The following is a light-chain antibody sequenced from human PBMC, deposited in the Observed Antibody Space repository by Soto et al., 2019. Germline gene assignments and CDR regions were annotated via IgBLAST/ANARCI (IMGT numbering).Light chain of an antibody. CDR3: NSYAGSNSFV. CDR2: EAS. J-gene: IGLJ1*01. V-gene: IGLV2-18*02. Sequence: QSVLTQPPSVSGSRGQSVSISCSGTSTDFVTYNRVSWYQQPPGTAPKLIVYEASNRPSGVPDRFSVSKSGNTASLTVSGLQTEDEADYYCNSYAGSNSFVFGTGTKVTVL. CDR1: STDFVTYNR.